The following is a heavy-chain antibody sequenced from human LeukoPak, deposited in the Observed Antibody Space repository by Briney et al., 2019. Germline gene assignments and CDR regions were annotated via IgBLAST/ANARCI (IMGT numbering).Heavy chain of an antibody. CDR3: ARDSTGTTMGNWFDP. D-gene: IGHD1-1*01. CDR2: IYYSGST. CDR1: GGSISSSSYY. Sequence: SSETLSLTCTVSGGSISSSSYYWGWIRQPPGKGLEWIGSIYYSGSTYYNPSLKSRVTISVDTSKNQFSLKLSSVTAADTAVYYCARDSTGTTMGNWFDPWGQGTLVTVSS. J-gene: IGHJ5*02. V-gene: IGHV4-39*07.